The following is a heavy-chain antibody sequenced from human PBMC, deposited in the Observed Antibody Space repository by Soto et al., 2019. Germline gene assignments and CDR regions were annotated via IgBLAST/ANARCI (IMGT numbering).Heavy chain of an antibody. CDR2: ISWNSGSI. V-gene: IGHV3-9*01. D-gene: IGHD3-10*01. CDR3: EKDMGGWGSKDYYYYGLDV. J-gene: IGHJ6*02. Sequence: GGSLRLSCAASGFTFDDYAMHWVRQAPGKGLEWVSGISWNSGSIGYADSVKGRFTISRDNARKSLYLQMNSLRAEDTALYYCEKDMGGWGSKDYYYYGLDVWGQGTTVTVSS. CDR1: GFTFDDYA.